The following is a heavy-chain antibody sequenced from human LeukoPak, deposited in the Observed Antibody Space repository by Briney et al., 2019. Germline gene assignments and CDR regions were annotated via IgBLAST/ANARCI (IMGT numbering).Heavy chain of an antibody. J-gene: IGHJ4*02. Sequence: INPSSGGTNYAQKFQGRVTMTRDTSISTAYMELSRLRSDDTAVYYCARGPTWELLGVYFDYWGQGTLVTVSS. D-gene: IGHD1-26*01. CDR3: ARGPTWELLGVYFDY. CDR2: INPSSGGT. V-gene: IGHV1-2*02.